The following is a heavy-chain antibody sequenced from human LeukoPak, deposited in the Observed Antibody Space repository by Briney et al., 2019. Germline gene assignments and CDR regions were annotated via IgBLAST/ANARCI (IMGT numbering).Heavy chain of an antibody. D-gene: IGHD2-2*01. J-gene: IGHJ4*02. CDR1: GGSFSGYY. V-gene: IGHV4-34*01. CDR2: INHSGST. Sequence: SETLSLTCAVYGGSFSGYYWSWIRQPPGKGLEWIGEINHSGSTNYNPSLKSRVTISVDTSKNQFSLKLSSVTAADTAVYYCARGRIGYCSSTSCHALWGLDYWGQGTLVTVSS. CDR3: ARGRIGYCSSTSCHALWGLDY.